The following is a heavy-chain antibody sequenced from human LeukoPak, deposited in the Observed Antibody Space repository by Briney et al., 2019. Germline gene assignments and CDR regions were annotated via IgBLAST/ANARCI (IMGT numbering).Heavy chain of an antibody. CDR3: ARTKRGYSYGGLDY. J-gene: IGHJ4*02. D-gene: IGHD5-18*01. V-gene: IGHV4-30-4*02. CDR2: IYYSGST. Sequence: PSETLSLTCTVSGGSISSGDYYWSWIRQPPGKGLEWIGYIYYSGSTYYNPSLKSRVTISVDTSKNQFSLKLSSVTAADTAVYYCARTKRGYSYGGLDYWGQGTLVTVSS. CDR1: GGSISSGDYY.